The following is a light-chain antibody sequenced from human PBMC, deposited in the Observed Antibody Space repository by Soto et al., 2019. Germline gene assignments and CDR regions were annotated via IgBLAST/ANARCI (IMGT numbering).Light chain of an antibody. Sequence: ETVLTQYPANLSWSRGERATLSCRASQSVSSYLAWYQQKPGQAPRLLIYGASSRATGIPDRFSGSGSGTDFTLTISRLEPEDFAVYYCQQHGTSPITFGQGTRLEIK. CDR1: QSVSSY. V-gene: IGKV3-20*01. CDR2: GAS. J-gene: IGKJ5*01. CDR3: QQHGTSPIT.